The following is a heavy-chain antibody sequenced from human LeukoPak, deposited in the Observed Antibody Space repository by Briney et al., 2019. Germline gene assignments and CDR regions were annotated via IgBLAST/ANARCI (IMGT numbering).Heavy chain of an antibody. CDR3: ARNGAYDFWSGYYGVDY. V-gene: IGHV4-61*02. D-gene: IGHD3-3*01. CDR1: GGSISSGSYY. J-gene: IGHJ4*02. Sequence: SETLSLTCTVSGGSISSGSYYWSWIRQPAGKGLEWIGRIYTSGSTNYNPSLKSRVTISVDTSKNQFSLTLSSVTAADTAVYYCARNGAYDFWSGYYGVDYWGQGTLVTVSS. CDR2: IYTSGST.